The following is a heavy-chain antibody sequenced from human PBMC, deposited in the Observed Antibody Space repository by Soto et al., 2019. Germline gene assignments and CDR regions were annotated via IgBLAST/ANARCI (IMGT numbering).Heavy chain of an antibody. V-gene: IGHV3-30-3*01. J-gene: IGHJ6*02. CDR1: GFTFSSYA. CDR2: ISYDGSNK. CDR3: ARERGMDV. Sequence: PGGSLRLSCAASGFTFSSYAMHWVRQAPGKGLEWVAVISYDGSNKYYADSVKGRFTISRDNSKNTLYLQMNSLRAEDTAVYYCARERGMDVWGQGTTVTVPS.